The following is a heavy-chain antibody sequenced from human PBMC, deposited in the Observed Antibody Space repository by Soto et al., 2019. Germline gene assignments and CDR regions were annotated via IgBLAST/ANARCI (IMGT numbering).Heavy chain of an antibody. CDR3: ARASLTIFGAPYGMDV. D-gene: IGHD3-3*01. V-gene: IGHV1-18*04. CDR1: GYPFTRYS. CDR2: ISGYNGDT. J-gene: IGHJ6*02. Sequence: DSVKVSCKASGYPFTRYSIRWVRQAPGQGLEWMGWISGYNGDTEYPKNFQGRLTMTIDTSTTTASMELRSLRSDDTAVYYCARASLTIFGAPYGMDVWGQGTSVTVSS.